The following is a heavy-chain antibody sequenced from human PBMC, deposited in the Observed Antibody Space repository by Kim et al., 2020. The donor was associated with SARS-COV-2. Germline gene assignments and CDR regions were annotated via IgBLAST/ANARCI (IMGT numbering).Heavy chain of an antibody. Sequence: SVKVSCKASGGTFSSYAISWVRQAPGQGLEWMGGIIPIFGTANYAQKFQGRVTITADESTSTAYMELSSLRSEDTAVYYCATCVRGDIREGFDPWGQGTLVTVSS. J-gene: IGHJ5*02. CDR3: ATCVRGDIREGFDP. V-gene: IGHV1-69*13. CDR2: IIPIFGTA. D-gene: IGHD2-21*02. CDR1: GGTFSSYA.